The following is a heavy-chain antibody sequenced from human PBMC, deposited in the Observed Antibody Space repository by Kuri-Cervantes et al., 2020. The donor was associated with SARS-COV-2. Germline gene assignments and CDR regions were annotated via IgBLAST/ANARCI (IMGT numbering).Heavy chain of an antibody. CDR2: IYTSGST. CDR3: ARLGSGWPGIDF. D-gene: IGHD6-19*01. V-gene: IGHV4-4*07. J-gene: IGHJ4*02. CDR1: GGSISSYY. Sequence: GSLRLSCTVSGGSISSYYWSWIRQPAGKGLEWIGRIYTSGSTNYNPSLKSRVTMSVDTSKNQFSLKLSSVTAADTAVYYCARLGSGWPGIDFWGQGTLVTVSS.